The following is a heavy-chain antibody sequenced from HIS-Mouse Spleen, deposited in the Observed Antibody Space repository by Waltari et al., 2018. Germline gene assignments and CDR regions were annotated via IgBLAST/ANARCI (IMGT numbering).Heavy chain of an antibody. J-gene: IGHJ4*02. D-gene: IGHD1-26*01. CDR3: ARGASGSYYLVSVSDY. CDR2: ISSSSSTI. V-gene: IGHV3-48*01. CDR1: GFTSCSSV. Sequence: EVQLVESGGGLVQPGGSLSLSCAASGFTSCSSVMTWVGQAPGKGLEWVSYISSSSSTIYYADSVKGRFTISRDNAKNSLYLQMNSLRAEDTAVYYCARGASGSYYLVSVSDYWGQGTLVTVSS.